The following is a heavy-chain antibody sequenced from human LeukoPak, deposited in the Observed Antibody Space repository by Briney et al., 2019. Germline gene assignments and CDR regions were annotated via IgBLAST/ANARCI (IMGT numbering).Heavy chain of an antibody. Sequence: GGSLRLSCAASGFTFSSYAMSWVRQAPGKGLEWVSAISGSGGSTYFADSVKGRFTISRDNSKNTLYLQMNSLRAEDTAVYYCAKMSPYCSGGSCYLYYYYYYMDVWGKGTTVTVSS. CDR1: GFTFSSYA. J-gene: IGHJ6*03. V-gene: IGHV3-23*01. CDR2: ISGSGGST. CDR3: AKMSPYCSGGSCYLYYYYYYMDV. D-gene: IGHD2-15*01.